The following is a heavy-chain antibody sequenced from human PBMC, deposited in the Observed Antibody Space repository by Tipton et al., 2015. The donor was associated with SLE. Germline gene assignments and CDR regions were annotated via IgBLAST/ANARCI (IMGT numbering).Heavy chain of an antibody. V-gene: IGHV3-11*01. J-gene: IGHJ5*02. CDR1: GFTFSDYY. CDR3: ARLHNWFDP. CDR2: ISSSASTI. Sequence: GSLRLSCAASGFTFSDYYMSWVRQAPGKGLEWVSIISSSASTIYHADSLKGRFTISRDDAKNSLYLQMNSLRAEDTAVYYCARLHNWFDPWGQGTLVTVS.